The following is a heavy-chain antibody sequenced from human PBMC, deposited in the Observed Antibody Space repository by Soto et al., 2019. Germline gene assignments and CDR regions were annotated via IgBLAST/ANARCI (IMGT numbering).Heavy chain of an antibody. D-gene: IGHD1-26*01. Sequence: EAPLLESGGDLVQPGGSLRLSCAASGFTFSSYAMSWVRQAPGKGLEWVSAISGSGGSTYYADSVNGRLTTSRDNSKNKLFRQMNSLRADDTAVYYCSGLRRWVGSTSDRAFDIWGQGTMVTVSS. CDR2: ISGSGGST. CDR3: SGLRRWVGSTSDRAFDI. V-gene: IGHV3-23*01. CDR1: GFTFSSYA. J-gene: IGHJ3*02.